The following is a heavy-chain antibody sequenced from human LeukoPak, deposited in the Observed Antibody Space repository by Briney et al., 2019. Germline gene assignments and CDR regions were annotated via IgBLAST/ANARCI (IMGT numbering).Heavy chain of an antibody. J-gene: IGHJ3*02. CDR1: GYTFTSYD. CDR3: ARLKATGTTDAFDI. Sequence: ASVKVSCKASGYTFTSYDINWVRQATGQGLEWMGWMNPNSGNTGYAQKFQGRVTMTRNTSISTAYMELSSLRSEDTAVYYCARLKATGTTDAFDIWGQGTMVTVSS. CDR2: MNPNSGNT. V-gene: IGHV1-8*01. D-gene: IGHD1-1*01.